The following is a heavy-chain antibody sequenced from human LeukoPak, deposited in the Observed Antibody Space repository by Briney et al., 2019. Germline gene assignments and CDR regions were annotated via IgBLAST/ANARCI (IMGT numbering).Heavy chain of an antibody. V-gene: IGHV1-18*04. J-gene: IGHJ6*04. Sequence: ASVKVSCKASGYTFTSYGISWVRQAPGQGLEWMGWISAYNGNTNYAQKLQGRVTMTTDTSTSTAYMELRSLRSDDTAVYYCAREGDCSSTSCPGIHYYYYYGMDVWGKGTTVTVSS. D-gene: IGHD2-2*01. CDR3: AREGDCSSTSCPGIHYYYYYGMDV. CDR1: GYTFTSYG. CDR2: ISAYNGNT.